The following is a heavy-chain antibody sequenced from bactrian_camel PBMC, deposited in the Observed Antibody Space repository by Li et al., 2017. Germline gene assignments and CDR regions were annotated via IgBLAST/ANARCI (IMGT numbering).Heavy chain of an antibody. CDR1: GHRYSAYC. CDR2: IYHPGAYT. V-gene: IGHV3S40*01. CDR3: AADNLACWLVNRDYRY. D-gene: IGHD6*01. J-gene: IGHJ4*01. Sequence: VQLVESGGGSVQTGGSLRLSCADSGHRYSAYCMGWFRQAPGKEREGVAAIYHPGAYTKYADSVKGRFTISHDDAKRTLILQMSDMKPEDSAMYYCAADNLACWLVNRDYRYYGQGTQVTVS.